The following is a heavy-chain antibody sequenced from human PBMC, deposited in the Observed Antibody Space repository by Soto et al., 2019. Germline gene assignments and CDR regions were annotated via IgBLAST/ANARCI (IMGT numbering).Heavy chain of an antibody. V-gene: IGHV6-1*01. J-gene: IGHJ3*02. CDR2: TYYRSKWYN. CDR3: AWQWPGGDAFDI. D-gene: IGHD6-19*01. CDR1: GDSVSSNSAA. Sequence: SQTLSLPCAISGDSVSSNSAAWPWLRQSPSRGLEWLGRTYYRSKWYNDYAVSVKSRITINPDTSKNQFSLQLNSVTPEDTAVYYCAWQWPGGDAFDIWGQGTMVTVSS.